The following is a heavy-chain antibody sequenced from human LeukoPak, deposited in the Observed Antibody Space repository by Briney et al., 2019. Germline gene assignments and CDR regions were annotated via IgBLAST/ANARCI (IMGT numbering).Heavy chain of an antibody. D-gene: IGHD5-12*01. J-gene: IGHJ4*02. CDR3: ARGPSGYHNT. CDR1: GFTFSSYE. Sequence: GGSLRLSCAASGFTFSSYETNWVRQAPGKGLEWVSYISSSGSTIYYADSVKGRFTISRDNSKNTLYLQMNSLRAEDTAVYYCARGPSGYHNTGGQGTLVTVSS. CDR2: ISSSGSTI. V-gene: IGHV3-48*03.